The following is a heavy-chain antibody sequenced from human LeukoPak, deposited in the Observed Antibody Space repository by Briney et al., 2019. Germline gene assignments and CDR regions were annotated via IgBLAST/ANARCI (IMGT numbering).Heavy chain of an antibody. Sequence: GGYLRLSCAASGFTFSSYWMHWVRQAPGKGLVWVSRITNDGSSTSHADSVKGRFTISRDNARNTLYLQMNSLRADDTAVYYCARGGWPGAFDIWGPGTMVTVSS. CDR1: GFTFSSYW. J-gene: IGHJ3*02. CDR3: ARGGWPGAFDI. CDR2: ITNDGSST. D-gene: IGHD5-24*01. V-gene: IGHV3-74*01.